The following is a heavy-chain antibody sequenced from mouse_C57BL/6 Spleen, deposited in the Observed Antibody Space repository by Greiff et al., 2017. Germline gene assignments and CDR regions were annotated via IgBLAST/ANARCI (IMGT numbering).Heavy chain of an antibody. CDR2: IDPSDSYT. CDR3: ARLYYYGSRRYFDV. V-gene: IGHV1-69*01. Sequence: VQLQQPGAELVMPGASVKLSCKASGYTFTSYWMHWVKQRPGQGLEWIGEIDPSDSYTNYNQKFKGKSTLTVDKSSSTAYMQLSSLTSEDSAVYYCARLYYYGSRRYFDVWGTGTTVTVSS. D-gene: IGHD1-1*01. J-gene: IGHJ1*03. CDR1: GYTFTSYW.